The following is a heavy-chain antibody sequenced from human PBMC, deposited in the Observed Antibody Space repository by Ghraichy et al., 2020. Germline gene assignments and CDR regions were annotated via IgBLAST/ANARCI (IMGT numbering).Heavy chain of an antibody. D-gene: IGHD6-6*01. Sequence: GSLRLSCAASGFTFSSYAMSWVRQAPGKGLEWVSAISGSGGSTYYADSVKGRFTISRDNSKNTLYLQMNSLRAEDTAVYYCASSSSPKHYYYYYYMDVWGKGTTVTVSS. CDR1: GFTFSSYA. CDR3: ASSSSPKHYYYYYYMDV. J-gene: IGHJ6*03. V-gene: IGHV3-23*01. CDR2: ISGSGGST.